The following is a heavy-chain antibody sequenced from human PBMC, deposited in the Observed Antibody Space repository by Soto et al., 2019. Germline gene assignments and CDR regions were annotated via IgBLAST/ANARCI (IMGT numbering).Heavy chain of an antibody. J-gene: IGHJ6*02. CDR3: ARGLTTVTTYYYYGMDV. Sequence: QVQLVQSGAEVKKPGSSVKVSCKASGGTFSSYAISWVRQAPGQGLEWMGGIIPIFGTANYAQKFQGRVTITADESTSTAYMELSSLRSEDTAVYNCARGLTTVTTYYYYGMDVWGQGTTVTVSS. CDR1: GGTFSSYA. V-gene: IGHV1-69*12. CDR2: IIPIFGTA. D-gene: IGHD4-17*01.